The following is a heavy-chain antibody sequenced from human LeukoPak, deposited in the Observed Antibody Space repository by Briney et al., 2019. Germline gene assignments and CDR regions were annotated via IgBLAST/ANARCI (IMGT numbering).Heavy chain of an antibody. J-gene: IGHJ4*02. CDR1: GFTFSSYA. V-gene: IGHV3-30*04. CDR2: ISSDGSNK. Sequence: PGGSLRLSCAASGFTFSSYAMHWVRQAPGKGLEWVAVISSDGSNKYYADSMKGRFTISRDNSKNTLYLQMNSLRAEDTAVYYCARLLVYNSGGEAFDHWGQGTLVTVSS. D-gene: IGHD1-20*01. CDR3: ARLLVYNSGGEAFDH.